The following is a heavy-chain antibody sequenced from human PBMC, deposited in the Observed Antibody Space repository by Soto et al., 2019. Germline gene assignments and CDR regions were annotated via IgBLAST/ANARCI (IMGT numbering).Heavy chain of an antibody. D-gene: IGHD5-18*01. CDR1: GGSISSGDYY. CDR2: IYHRGST. J-gene: IGHJ4*02. Sequence: QVQLQESGPGLVKPSQTLSLTCTVSGGSISSGDYYWNWIRQHPGKGLEWIGYIYHRGSTKHNPSLQNRVAISVDTAKREISLTLRSLLAPDTAVYYGAMGYTFGQSVVVDYWGQGALGTCSA. CDR3: AMGYTFGQSVVVDY. V-gene: IGHV4-31*03.